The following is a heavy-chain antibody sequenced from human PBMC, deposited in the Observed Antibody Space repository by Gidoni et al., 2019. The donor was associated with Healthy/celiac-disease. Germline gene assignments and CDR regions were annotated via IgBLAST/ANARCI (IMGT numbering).Heavy chain of an antibody. V-gene: IGHV1-24*01. Sequence: QVQLVPSGAEVKTPGASVKVPCKVSGYTLTVLSMNWVRQAPGKGLEWMGGFDPEDEETIYAQKFQGRVTMNEDTSTDTAYMELSSLRSEDTAVYYCATVSSVTRYYYYYYGMDVWGQGTTVTVSS. CDR1: GYTLTVLS. D-gene: IGHD4-4*01. CDR3: ATVSSVTRYYYYYYGMDV. CDR2: FDPEDEET. J-gene: IGHJ6*02.